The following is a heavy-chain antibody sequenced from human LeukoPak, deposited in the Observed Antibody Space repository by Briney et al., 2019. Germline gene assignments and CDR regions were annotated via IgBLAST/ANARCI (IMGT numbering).Heavy chain of an antibody. Sequence: SETLSLTCTVSGGSVSSGSYYWSWIRQHPGKGLEWIGYIYYSGSTYYNPSLKSRVTISVDTSKNQFSLKLSSVTAADTAVYYCARVYGGPHDYWGQGTLVTVSS. CDR2: IYYSGST. CDR1: GGSVSSGSYY. CDR3: ARVYGGPHDY. V-gene: IGHV4-31*03. D-gene: IGHD4-23*01. J-gene: IGHJ4*02.